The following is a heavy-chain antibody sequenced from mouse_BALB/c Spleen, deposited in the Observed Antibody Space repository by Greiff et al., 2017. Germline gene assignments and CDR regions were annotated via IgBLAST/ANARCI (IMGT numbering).Heavy chain of an antibody. CDR3: ARLGGKDYIDY. V-gene: IGHV5-9-3*01. CDR1: GFTFSSYA. CDR2: ISSGGSYT. D-gene: IGHD1-1*01. J-gene: IGHJ2*01. Sequence: EVKLVESGGGLVKPGGSLKLSCAASGFTFSSYAMSWVRQTPEKRLEWVATISSGGSYTYYPDSVKGRFTISRDNAKNTLYLQMSSLRSEDTAMYYCARLGGKDYIDYWGQGTTLTVSS.